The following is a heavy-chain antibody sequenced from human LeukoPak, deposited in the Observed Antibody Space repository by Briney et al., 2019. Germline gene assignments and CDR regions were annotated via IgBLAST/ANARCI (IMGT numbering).Heavy chain of an antibody. D-gene: IGHD4-23*01. CDR3: ARGGSRVITHQIFDY. CDR2: IYYSGIT. V-gene: IGHV4-59*01. Sequence: SETLSLTCTVSAFSGYYWSWIRQPPGKGLEWIGYIYYSGITNYNPSLKSRVTISIDTSKNQFSLKLSSVTAADTAVYYCARGGSRVITHQIFDYWGQGALVTVSS. CDR1: AFSGYY. J-gene: IGHJ4*02.